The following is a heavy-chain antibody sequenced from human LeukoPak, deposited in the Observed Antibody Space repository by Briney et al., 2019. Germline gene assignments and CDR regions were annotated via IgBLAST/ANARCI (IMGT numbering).Heavy chain of an antibody. Sequence: PGGSLRLSCGASGFTFTNHAMTWVRQAPGEGLECVSVISGSGVSTYYADSVKGRFTISRDNSKNTLYLQMSSLRAEDTAIYYCAKGHSDFGTGFDLWGQGTLVTVSS. V-gene: IGHV3-23*01. CDR1: GFTFTNHA. CDR3: AKGHSDFGTGFDL. D-gene: IGHD4-17*01. CDR2: ISGSGVST. J-gene: IGHJ4*02.